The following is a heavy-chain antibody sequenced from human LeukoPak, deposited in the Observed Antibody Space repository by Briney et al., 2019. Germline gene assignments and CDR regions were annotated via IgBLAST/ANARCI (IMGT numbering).Heavy chain of an antibody. CDR2: ISGSGGST. D-gene: IGHD3-22*01. CDR3: AKDLFYDSSGHPPGDAFDI. Sequence: GGSLRLSCAASGFTFSSYAMSWVRQAPGKGLEWVSAISGSGGSTYYADSVKGRFTISRDNSKNTLYLQMNSLRAEDTAVYYCAKDLFYDSSGHPPGDAFDIWGQGTMVTVSS. V-gene: IGHV3-23*01. CDR1: GFTFSSYA. J-gene: IGHJ3*02.